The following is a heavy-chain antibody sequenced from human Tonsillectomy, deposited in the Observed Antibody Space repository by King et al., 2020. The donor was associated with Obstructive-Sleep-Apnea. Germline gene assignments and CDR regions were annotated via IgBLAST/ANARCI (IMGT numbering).Heavy chain of an antibody. CDR3: AKDIGIQLWLPDY. Sequence: VQLVESGGGLVQPGGSLRLSCAASGFTFSSYAMSWVRQAPGKGLEWVSAISGSGGSTFYADSVKGRFTISRDNSKNTLYLQMNSLSAEDTAVYYCAKDIGIQLWLPDYWGQGTLVTVSS. V-gene: IGHV3-23*04. D-gene: IGHD5-18*01. J-gene: IGHJ4*02. CDR2: ISGSGGST. CDR1: GFTFSSYA.